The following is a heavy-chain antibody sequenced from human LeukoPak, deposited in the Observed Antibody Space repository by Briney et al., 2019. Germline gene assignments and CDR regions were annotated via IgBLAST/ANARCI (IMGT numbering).Heavy chain of an antibody. V-gene: IGHV1-8*01. D-gene: IGHD2-8*01. CDR3: IRSVRNGHFDY. Sequence: GASVKVSCKTSGYTLIKYDINCVRQASGQGLEWMGWMNPNRGNTDNAQTIQGSVTMTRSPSISTAYMGLSTLRFEDTAVYYCIRSVRNGHFDYWGQGTLVTVSS. J-gene: IGHJ4*02. CDR1: GYTLIKYD. CDR2: MNPNRGNT.